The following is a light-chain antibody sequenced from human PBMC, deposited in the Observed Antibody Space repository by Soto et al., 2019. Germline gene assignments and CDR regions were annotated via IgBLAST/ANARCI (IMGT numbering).Light chain of an antibody. CDR3: QHYNNWPLT. V-gene: IGKV3-15*01. J-gene: IGKJ4*01. CDR2: GAS. CDR1: QSVSSD. Sequence: EIVMTQSPATLSVSPGERATLSCRASQSVSSDLAWYQQKSGQAPRLLIYGASTRATGIPARFSGSGSGTEFTLTISSLQSEDFAVYYCQHYNNWPLTFGGGIKVEIK.